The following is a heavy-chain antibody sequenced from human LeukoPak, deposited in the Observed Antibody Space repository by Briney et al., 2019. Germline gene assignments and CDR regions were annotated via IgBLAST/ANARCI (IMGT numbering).Heavy chain of an antibody. J-gene: IGHJ4*02. V-gene: IGHV3-30*04. CDR1: GFTFSSYA. Sequence: QPGGSLRLSCAASGFTFSSYAMHWVRQAPGKGLEWVAVISYDGSNKYYADSVKGRFTISRDNSKNTLYLQMNSLRAEDTAVYYCARDSGIWGQGTLVTVSS. D-gene: IGHD3-10*01. CDR2: ISYDGSNK. CDR3: ARDSGI.